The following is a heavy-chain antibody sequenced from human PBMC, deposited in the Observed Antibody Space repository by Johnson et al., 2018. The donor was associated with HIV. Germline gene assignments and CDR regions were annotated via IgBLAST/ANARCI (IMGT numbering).Heavy chain of an antibody. D-gene: IGHD3-22*01. V-gene: IGHV3-66*01. CDR3: ARDNRDYYDSSGPSAFDI. CDR2: IYSGGST. J-gene: IGHJ3*02. CDR1: GFTVSSNY. Sequence: VQLVESWGGFVQPGGSLRLSCAASGFTVSSNYMSWVRQAPGKGLEWVSVIYSGGSTYYADSVKGRFTISRDNSKNTLYLQMNSLRAEDTAVYYCARDNRDYYDSSGPSAFDIWGQGTMVTVSS.